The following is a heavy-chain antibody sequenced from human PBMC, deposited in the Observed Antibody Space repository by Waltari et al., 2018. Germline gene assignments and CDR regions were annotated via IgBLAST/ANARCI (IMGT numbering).Heavy chain of an antibody. CDR3: ARDSSGSYPGAFDI. CDR2: IYYSGST. Sequence: QVQLQESGPGLVKPSQTLSLTCPVSGGSISSGGYYWSWIRQHPGKGLEWIGYIYYSGSTYYNPSLKSRVTISVDTSKNQFSLKLSSVTAADTAVYYCARDSSGSYPGAFDIWGQGTMVTVSS. J-gene: IGHJ3*02. CDR1: GGSISSGGYY. V-gene: IGHV4-31*03. D-gene: IGHD3-10*01.